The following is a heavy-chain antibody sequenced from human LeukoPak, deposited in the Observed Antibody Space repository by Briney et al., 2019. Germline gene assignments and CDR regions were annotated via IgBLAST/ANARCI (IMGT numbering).Heavy chain of an antibody. D-gene: IGHD3-22*01. Sequence: GGSLRLSCAASGLTFSIFWMSWVRQAPGKGLEWVANIKQDGSAKYYVDSVKGRFTISRDNASNSLYLEMNNLRAEDTAIYYCATSYDSSGNNWGQGTLVTVSS. CDR1: GLTFSIFW. J-gene: IGHJ4*02. V-gene: IGHV3-7*01. CDR2: IKQDGSAK. CDR3: ATSYDSSGNN.